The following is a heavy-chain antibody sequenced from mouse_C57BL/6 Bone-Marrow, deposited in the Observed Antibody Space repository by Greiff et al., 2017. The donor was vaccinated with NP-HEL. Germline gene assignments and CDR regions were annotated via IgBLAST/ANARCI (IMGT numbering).Heavy chain of an antibody. V-gene: IGHV6-3*01. CDR3: TAATVVAVDY. D-gene: IGHD1-1*01. CDR2: IRLKSDNYAT. CDR1: GFTFSNYW. J-gene: IGHJ2*01. Sequence: EVKLMESGGGLVQPGGSMKLSCVASGFTFSNYWMNWVRQSPEKGLEWVAQIRLKSDNYATHYAESVKGRFTISRDDSKSSVYLQMNNLRAEDTGIYYCTAATVVAVDYWGQGTTLTVSS.